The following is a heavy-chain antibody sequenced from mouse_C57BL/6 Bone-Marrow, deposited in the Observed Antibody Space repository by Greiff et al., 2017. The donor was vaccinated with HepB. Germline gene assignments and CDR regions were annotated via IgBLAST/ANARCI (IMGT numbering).Heavy chain of an antibody. J-gene: IGHJ2*01. V-gene: IGHV1-82*01. CDR1: GYAFSSSW. CDR2: IYPGDGDT. CDR3: ASKGLRDY. D-gene: IGHD2-4*01. Sequence: VQLQQSGPELVKPGASVKISCKASGYAFSSSWMNWVKQRPGKGLEWIGRIYPGDGDTNYNGKFKGKATLTADKSSSTAYMQLSSLTSEDSAVYFCASKGLRDYWGQGTTLTVSS.